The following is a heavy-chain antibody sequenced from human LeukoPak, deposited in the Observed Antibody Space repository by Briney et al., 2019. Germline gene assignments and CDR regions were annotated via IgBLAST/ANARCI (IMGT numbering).Heavy chain of an antibody. Sequence: GGSLRLSCAASGFTFSSYWMSWVRQAPGKGLEWLANIKQDGGEIYYVDSVKGRFTISRGNAKNSLSLQMNSLRAEDTAVYYCARDKVVGATHFDYWGQGTLVTVSS. V-gene: IGHV3-7*01. CDR3: ARDKVVGATHFDY. CDR1: GFTFSSYW. CDR2: IKQDGGEI. J-gene: IGHJ4*02. D-gene: IGHD1-26*01.